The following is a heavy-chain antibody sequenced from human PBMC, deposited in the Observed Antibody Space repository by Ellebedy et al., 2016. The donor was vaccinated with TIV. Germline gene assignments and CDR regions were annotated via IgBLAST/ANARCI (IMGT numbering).Heavy chain of an antibody. CDR2: ISSSSSTI. D-gene: IGHD3-10*01. Sequence: GGSLRLSXAASGFTFSSYSMNWVRQAPGKGLEWVSYISSSSSTIYYADSVKGRFTISRDNAKNSLYLQMNSLRAEDTAVYYCARDSGVRSFDYWGQGTLVTVSS. J-gene: IGHJ4*02. CDR1: GFTFSSYS. CDR3: ARDSGVRSFDY. V-gene: IGHV3-48*04.